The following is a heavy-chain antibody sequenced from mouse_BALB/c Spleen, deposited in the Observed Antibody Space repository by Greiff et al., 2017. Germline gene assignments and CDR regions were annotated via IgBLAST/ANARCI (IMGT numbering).Heavy chain of an antibody. CDR2: ISSGSSTI. D-gene: IGHD2-12*01. CDR1: GFTFSSFG. CDR3: ARNYKENPAWFAY. J-gene: IGHJ3*01. Sequence: EVKLVESGGGLVQPGGSRKLSCAASGFTFSSFGMHWVRQAPEKGLEWVAYISSGSSTIYYADTVKGRFTISRDNPKNTLFLQMTSLRSEDTAMYYCARNYKENPAWFAYWGQGTLVTVSA. V-gene: IGHV5-17*02.